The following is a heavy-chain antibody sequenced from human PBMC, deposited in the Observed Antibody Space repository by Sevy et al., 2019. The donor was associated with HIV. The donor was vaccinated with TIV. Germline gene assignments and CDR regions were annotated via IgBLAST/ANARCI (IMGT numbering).Heavy chain of an antibody. CDR1: GFTFSRFW. D-gene: IGHD2-15*01. V-gene: IGHV3-7*01. Sequence: GGSLRLSCAASGFTFSRFWMSWVRQAPGKGLEWVASITEDGSAKYYVDSMKGRFTISRDNAKNSLFLQMSSLRAEDTALYCCARDGCSAGSCYSEAYWGQGALVTVSS. CDR2: ITEDGSAK. J-gene: IGHJ4*02. CDR3: ARDGCSAGSCYSEAY.